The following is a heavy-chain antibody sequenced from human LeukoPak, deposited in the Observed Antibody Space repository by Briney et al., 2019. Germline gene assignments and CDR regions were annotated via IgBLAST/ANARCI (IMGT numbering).Heavy chain of an antibody. CDR2: INPSGGST. CDR3: AREFGTVTTGYYYYYMDV. D-gene: IGHD4-11*01. CDR1: GYTFTSYY. V-gene: IGHV1-46*01. Sequence: GASVKVSCKASGYTFTSYYMHWVRQAPGQGLEWMGIINPSGGSTSYAQKFQGRVTMTRDMSTSTVYMELSSLRSEDTAVYYCAREFGTVTTGYYYYYMDVWGQGTMVTVS. J-gene: IGHJ6*03.